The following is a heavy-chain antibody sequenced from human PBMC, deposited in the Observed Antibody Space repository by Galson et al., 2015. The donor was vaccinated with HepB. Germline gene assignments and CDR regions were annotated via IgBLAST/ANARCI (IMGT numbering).Heavy chain of an antibody. D-gene: IGHD3-9*01. CDR1: GYTFTSHG. CDR3: AGNEYYDILTGYRGAFDI. CDR2: ISAYNGNT. J-gene: IGHJ3*02. Sequence: SVKVSCKASGYTFTSHGISWVRQAPGQGLEWMGWISAYNGNTNYAQKLQGRVTMTTDTSTSKAYMELRSLRSDDTAVYYCAGNEYYDILTGYRGAFDIWGQGTMVTASS. V-gene: IGHV1-18*04.